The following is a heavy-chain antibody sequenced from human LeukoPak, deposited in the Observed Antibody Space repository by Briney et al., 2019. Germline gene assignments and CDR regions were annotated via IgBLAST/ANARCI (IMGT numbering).Heavy chain of an antibody. D-gene: IGHD2-15*01. CDR3: ARTSRSAPGYFDY. CDR2: ISSSGSTI. J-gene: IGHJ4*02. Sequence: PGGSLRLSCAASGFTFSDYYMSWIRQAPGKGLEWVSYISSSGSTIYYADSVKGRFTISRDNSKNTLYLQMNSLRAEDTAVYYCARTSRSAPGYFDYWGQGTLVTVSS. CDR1: GFTFSDYY. V-gene: IGHV3-11*01.